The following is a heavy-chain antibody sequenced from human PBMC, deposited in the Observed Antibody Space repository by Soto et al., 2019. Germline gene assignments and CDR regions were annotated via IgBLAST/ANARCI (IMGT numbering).Heavy chain of an antibody. CDR2: MNPNSGNT. D-gene: IGHD6-19*01. V-gene: IGHV1-8*01. J-gene: IGHJ4*02. CDR3: ARERTVAGNDY. CDR1: GYTFTSYD. Sequence: QVQLVQSGAEVKKPGPSVKVSCKTSGYTFTSYDINWVRQATGQGLEWMEWMNPNSGNTGNAQKFQGRVTMTRNTSISTAYMELSSLRSEDTAIYYCARERTVAGNDYWGQGTLVTVSS.